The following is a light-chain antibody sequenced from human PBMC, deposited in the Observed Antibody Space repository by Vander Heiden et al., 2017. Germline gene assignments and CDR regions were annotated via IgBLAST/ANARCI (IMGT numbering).Light chain of an antibody. CDR3: TSWDDSLNGWV. CDR1: ESNIGINI. V-gene: IGLV1-44*01. CDR2: SNN. J-gene: IGLJ3*02. Sequence: QSVLTQPPSTSGTPGQRATISCSGSESNIGINIVHWYQQFPGTAPKLLIYSNNQRPSGVPDRFSGSKYGTSASLAISGLQSEDEADYYCTSWDDSLNGWVFGGGTKLTVL.